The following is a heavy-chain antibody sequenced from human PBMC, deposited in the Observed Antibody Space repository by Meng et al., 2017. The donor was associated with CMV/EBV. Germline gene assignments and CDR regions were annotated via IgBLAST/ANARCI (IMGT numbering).Heavy chain of an antibody. J-gene: IGHJ4*02. V-gene: IGHV1-69*05. CDR1: GGTFSSYA. CDR2: IIPIFGTA. Sequence: SVKVSCKASGGTFSSYAISWVRQAPGQGLEWMGGIIPIFGTANYAQKFQGRVTITTDESTSTAYMELSSLRSEDTAVYYCASPGEYQLLPNFDYWGQGTLVTV. CDR3: ASPGEYQLLPNFDY. D-gene: IGHD2-2*01.